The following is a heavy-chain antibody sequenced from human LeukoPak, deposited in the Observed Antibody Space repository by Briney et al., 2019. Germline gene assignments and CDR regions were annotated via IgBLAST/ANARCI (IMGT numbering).Heavy chain of an antibody. CDR3: AREGSEGYLFDY. CDR2: TYYRSKWYN. D-gene: IGHD1-1*01. J-gene: IGHJ4*02. Sequence: KPSQTLSLTCAISGDSVSSSSTAWSWIRQSPSRGLEWLGRTYYRSKWYNDYAVSVKSRIAINPDTSKNQFSLQLNSMTPEDTAVYYCAREGSEGYLFDYWGQGTLVTVSS. CDR1: GDSVSSSSTA. V-gene: IGHV6-1*01.